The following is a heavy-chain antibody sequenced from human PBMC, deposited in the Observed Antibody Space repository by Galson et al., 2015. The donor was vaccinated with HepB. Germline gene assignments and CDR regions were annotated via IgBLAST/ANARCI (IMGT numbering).Heavy chain of an antibody. Sequence: SVKVSCKVSGYTLTELSIHWVRQAPGRGLEWMGGFDPEDGEKIYAQKLQGRVTMTEDTSTDTAYMELSSLRSEDTAVYFCLTDTRGGNSGGLDFWGQGTLVTVSS. CDR2: FDPEDGEK. J-gene: IGHJ4*02. D-gene: IGHD4-23*01. CDR1: GYTLTELS. CDR3: LTDTRGGNSGGLDF. V-gene: IGHV1-24*01.